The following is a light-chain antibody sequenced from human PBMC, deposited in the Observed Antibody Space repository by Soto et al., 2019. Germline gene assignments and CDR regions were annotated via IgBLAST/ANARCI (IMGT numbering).Light chain of an antibody. CDR1: QIVSSY. CDR2: GAS. V-gene: IGKV3-11*01. J-gene: IGKJ5*01. CDR3: QQRSS. Sequence: EIVLTQSPATLSLSPGERATLSCRASQIVSSYLAWYQQKPGQAPRLLIYGASNRATGIPARFSVSGSGTDFTLTISSLEPEDFAVYYCQQRSSFGQGTRLEMK.